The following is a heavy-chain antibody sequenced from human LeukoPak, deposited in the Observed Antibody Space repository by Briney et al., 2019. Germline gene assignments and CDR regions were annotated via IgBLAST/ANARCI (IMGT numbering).Heavy chain of an antibody. V-gene: IGHV3-7*01. D-gene: IGHD5-18*01. J-gene: IGHJ4*02. Sequence: GGSLRLSCAASGFTFSSYWMGWVRQAPGKGLEGVANIKQDGSEKYYVDSVKGRFTISRDNAKNSLYLQMNSLRAEDTAVYYCARVAGIQLPLLASDYWGQGTLVTVSS. CDR3: ARVAGIQLPLLASDY. CDR1: GFTFSSYW. CDR2: IKQDGSEK.